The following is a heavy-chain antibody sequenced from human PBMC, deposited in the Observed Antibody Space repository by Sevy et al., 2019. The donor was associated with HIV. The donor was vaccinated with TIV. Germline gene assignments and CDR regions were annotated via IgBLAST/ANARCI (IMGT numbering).Heavy chain of an antibody. CDR3: ARDCAGATYDAFDI. CDR1: GFTFSSYS. Sequence: GGSLRLSCAASGFTFSSYSMNWVRQAPGKGLEWVSSISSSSSYIYYADSVKGRFTISRDNAKNSLYLQMNSLRAEDTAVYYCARDCAGATYDAFDIWGQGTMVTVSS. CDR2: ISSSSSYI. J-gene: IGHJ3*02. D-gene: IGHD1-26*01. V-gene: IGHV3-21*01.